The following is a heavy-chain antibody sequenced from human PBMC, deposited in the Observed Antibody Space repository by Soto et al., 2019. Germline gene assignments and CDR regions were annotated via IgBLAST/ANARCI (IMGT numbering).Heavy chain of an antibody. J-gene: IGHJ6*02. Sequence: SGPTLVNPTQTLTLTCTFSGFSLSTIGMCVSWIRQPPGKALEWLALIDWDDDKYYSTSLQPRLTISKDTSKNQVVLTMTNMDPVDTATYYCAREQIAVARYYYYGMEVWGQGTTVTVSS. CDR3: AREQIAVARYYYYGMEV. CDR2: IDWDDDK. D-gene: IGHD6-13*01. CDR1: GFSLSTIGMC. V-gene: IGHV2-70*01.